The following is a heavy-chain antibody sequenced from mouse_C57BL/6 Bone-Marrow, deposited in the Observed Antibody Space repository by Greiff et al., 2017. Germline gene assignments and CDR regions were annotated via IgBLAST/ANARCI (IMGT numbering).Heavy chain of an antibody. D-gene: IGHD1-1*01. CDR3: TRSYYCAWFAY. CDR2: IDPETGGT. Sequence: QVQLQQSGAELVRPGASVTLSCKASGYTFTDYDMHWVKQTPVHGLEWIGAIDPETGGTAYNQKIKGQDILTADKSYSTPYMELRSLTSEDSAVYYCTRSYYCAWFAYWGQGTMVTVSA. CDR1: GYTFTDYD. J-gene: IGHJ3*01. V-gene: IGHV1-15*01.